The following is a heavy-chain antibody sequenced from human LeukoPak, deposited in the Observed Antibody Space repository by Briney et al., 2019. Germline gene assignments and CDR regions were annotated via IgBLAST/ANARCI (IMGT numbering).Heavy chain of an antibody. Sequence: SETLSLTCTVSGGSISSYYWSWIRPPPGKGLEWIAYIYYTGSTNYNPSLKSRVTISVDTSKNQFSLKLSSVTAADTAVYHCARGYSSGRIDSWGQGTLVTVSS. CDR2: IYYTGST. CDR3: ARGYSSGRIDS. D-gene: IGHD6-19*01. J-gene: IGHJ4*02. CDR1: GGSISSYY. V-gene: IGHV4-59*01.